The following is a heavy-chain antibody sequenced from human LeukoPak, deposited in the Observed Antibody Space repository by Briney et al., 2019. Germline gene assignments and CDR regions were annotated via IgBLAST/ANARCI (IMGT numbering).Heavy chain of an antibody. CDR2: IYYSGST. CDR1: GGSISSYY. Sequence: MTSETLSLTCTVSGGSISSYYWSWIRQPPGKGLEWIGYIYYSGSTNYNPSLKSRVTISVDTSKNQFSLKLSSVTAADTAVYYCAREARGYGYGPPFRWFDPWGQGTLVTVSS. V-gene: IGHV4-59*01. D-gene: IGHD5-18*01. CDR3: AREARGYGYGPPFRWFDP. J-gene: IGHJ5*02.